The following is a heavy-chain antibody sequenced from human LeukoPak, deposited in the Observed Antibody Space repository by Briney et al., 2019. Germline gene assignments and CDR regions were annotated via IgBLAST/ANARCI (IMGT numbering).Heavy chain of an antibody. D-gene: IGHD2-2*01. CDR2: IKEDGSEK. J-gene: IGHJ4*02. CDR1: GFTFSSYW. V-gene: IGHV3-7*01. Sequence: PGGSLRLSCAASGFTFSSYWMSWVRQAPGKGLEWVANIKEDGSEKYYVDSVEGRFTISRDNAKNSLYLQMNSLRAEDTAVYYCARDRVWVVVQAELDYWGQGTLVTVSS. CDR3: ARDRVWVVVQAELDY.